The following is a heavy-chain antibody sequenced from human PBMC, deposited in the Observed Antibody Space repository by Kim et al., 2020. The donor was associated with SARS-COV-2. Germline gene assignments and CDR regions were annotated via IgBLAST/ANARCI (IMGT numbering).Heavy chain of an antibody. V-gene: IGHV7-4-1*02. Sequence: ASVKVSCKASGYTFTNYAMNWVRQAPGQGLEWMGWINTDTGNPTYAQGFTGRFVFSLDTSVSTAYLQINSLKAEDTAVYYCARDCRTYPYYYYGMDVWGQGTTVTVSS. CDR2: INTDTGNP. J-gene: IGHJ6*02. CDR3: ARDCRTYPYYYYGMDV. CDR1: GYTFTNYA.